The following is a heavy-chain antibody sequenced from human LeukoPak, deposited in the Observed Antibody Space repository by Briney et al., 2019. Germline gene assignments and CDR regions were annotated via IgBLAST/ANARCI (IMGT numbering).Heavy chain of an antibody. CDR2: IYTSGST. Sequence: SETLSLTCTVSGVSISSYYWSWIRQPAGKGLEGIGRIYTSGSTNYNPSLKSRVTMSVDTSKNQFSLRLSSVTAADTAVYYCARDGYSSSWHFFDYWGQGTLVTVSS. CDR1: GVSISSYY. D-gene: IGHD6-13*01. CDR3: ARDGYSSSWHFFDY. V-gene: IGHV4-4*07. J-gene: IGHJ4*02.